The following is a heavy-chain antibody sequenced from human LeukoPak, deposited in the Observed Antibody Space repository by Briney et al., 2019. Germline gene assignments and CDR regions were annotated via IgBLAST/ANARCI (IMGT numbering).Heavy chain of an antibody. Sequence: SETLSLTCTVSGDSISSSDFYWGWIRRPPGKGLEWVALINYSGRTFYNPSLESRVTISVDMSKNQFSLRLNSVTAADTAVYYCARRRKDLNWFDPWGQGTLVTVSS. CDR1: GDSISSSDFY. J-gene: IGHJ5*02. CDR3: ARRRKDLNWFDP. CDR2: INYSGRT. V-gene: IGHV4-39*01.